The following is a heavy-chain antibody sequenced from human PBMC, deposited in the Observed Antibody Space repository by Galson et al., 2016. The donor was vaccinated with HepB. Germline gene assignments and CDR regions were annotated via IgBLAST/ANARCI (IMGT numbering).Heavy chain of an antibody. D-gene: IGHD3-16*02. Sequence: PALVKPTQTLTLTCTFSGFSLSTSGVGVGWIRQPPGKALEWLALIYWDDDKRHSPSLKNRLTITKDTSKNQVVLTMTNMDPVDTGTYYCAHIPLKITFGGLIVMNPYFDYWGQGTLVTVSS. CDR2: IYWDDDK. CDR1: GFSLSTSGVG. J-gene: IGHJ4*02. CDR3: AHIPLKITFGGLIVMNPYFDY. V-gene: IGHV2-5*02.